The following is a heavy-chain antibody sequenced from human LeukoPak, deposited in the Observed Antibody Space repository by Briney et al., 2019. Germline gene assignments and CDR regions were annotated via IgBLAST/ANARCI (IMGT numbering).Heavy chain of an antibody. CDR2: ISGSGGST. CDR3: AKYSGYGRTGGFDY. V-gene: IGHV3-23*01. CDR1: GFTVSSNY. Sequence: GGSLRLSCAASGFTVSSNYMSWVREAPGKGLEWVSAISGSGGSTYYADSVKGRFTISRDNSKNTLYLQMNSLRAEDTAVYYCAKYSGYGRTGGFDYWGQGTLVTVSS. J-gene: IGHJ4*02. D-gene: IGHD5-12*01.